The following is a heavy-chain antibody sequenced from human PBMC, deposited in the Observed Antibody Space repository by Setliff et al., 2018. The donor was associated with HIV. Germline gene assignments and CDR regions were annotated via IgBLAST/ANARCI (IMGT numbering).Heavy chain of an antibody. CDR3: ARHITGWYDYYYYMDV. V-gene: IGHV4-39*01. D-gene: IGHD6-19*01. CDR2: IFYSGNT. CDR1: GGSISSYY. Sequence: SETLSLTCTVSGGSISSYYWGWIRQPPGKGLEWIGSIFYSGNTYYNPSLKSRVTISVDTSKNQFSLKLRSVTAADTAVYYCARHITGWYDYYYYMDVWGKGNTVTVS. J-gene: IGHJ6*03.